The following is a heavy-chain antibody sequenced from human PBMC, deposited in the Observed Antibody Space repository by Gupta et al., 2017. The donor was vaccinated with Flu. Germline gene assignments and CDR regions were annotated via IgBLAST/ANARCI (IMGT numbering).Heavy chain of an antibody. CDR2: VYYSGTT. Sequence: YYWGWIRQPPGKGLEWIGSVYYSGTTYYGPSLKSRVTISVDTSKNQVSLKLSSVTAADTAVYYCARSNAASAFYYYYYLDVWGKGTTVTVSS. V-gene: IGHV4-39*01. CDR1: YY. CDR3: ARSNAASAFYYYYYLDV. D-gene: IGHD2-8*01. J-gene: IGHJ6*03.